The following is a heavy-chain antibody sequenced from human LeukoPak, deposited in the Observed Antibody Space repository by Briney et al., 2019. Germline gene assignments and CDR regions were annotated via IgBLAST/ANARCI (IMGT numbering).Heavy chain of an antibody. Sequence: ASVKVSCKAFGYTFTVYYMHWVRQAPGQGLEWMGWINPNSGGTNYAQKFQGRVTMTRDTSISTAYMELSRLRSDDTAVYYCARDTGETGAFDIWGQGTMVTVSS. D-gene: IGHD3-10*01. CDR1: GYTFTVYY. CDR2: INPNSGGT. J-gene: IGHJ3*02. CDR3: ARDTGETGAFDI. V-gene: IGHV1-2*02.